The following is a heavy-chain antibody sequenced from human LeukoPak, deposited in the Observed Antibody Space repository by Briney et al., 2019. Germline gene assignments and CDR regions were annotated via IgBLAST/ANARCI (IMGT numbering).Heavy chain of an antibody. D-gene: IGHD6-13*01. CDR3: VRFALSSSLDH. Sequence: GESLQISCKISGYRFTSNWIGWVRQVPGKGLEWMGLIYPGYSDAKYSPSFQGQVTFSVDASISTAYLQLSGLRASDTAIYYCVRFALSSSLDHWGQGTLVTVSS. CDR2: IYPGYSDA. J-gene: IGHJ5*02. V-gene: IGHV5-51*01. CDR1: GYRFTSNW.